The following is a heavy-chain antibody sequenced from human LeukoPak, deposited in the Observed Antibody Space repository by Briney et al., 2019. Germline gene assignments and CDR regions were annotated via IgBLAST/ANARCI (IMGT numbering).Heavy chain of an antibody. CDR3: ARGHPTGYSSGYY. CDR1: DFIVSSNY. D-gene: IGHD5-18*01. V-gene: IGHV3-53*01. CDR2: IYRGGST. J-gene: IGHJ4*02. Sequence: GGSLRLSCAGSDFIVSSNYMSWVRQAPGRGLEWVSVIYRGGSTYYADSVKGRFTISRDNSKNTLYLQMNNLRAEDTAVYYCARGHPTGYSSGYYWGQGTLVTVSS.